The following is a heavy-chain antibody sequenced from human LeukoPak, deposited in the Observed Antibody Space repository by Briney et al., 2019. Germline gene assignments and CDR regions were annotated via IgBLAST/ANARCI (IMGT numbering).Heavy chain of an antibody. V-gene: IGHV1-2*02. J-gene: IGHJ4*02. Sequence: ASVKVSCKASGYTFTAYYMHWVRQAPGQGLEWMGWINPNSGGTKYAQKFQGRVTMTRDTSIGTVYMELSRLRSDDTAVYYCARDSIAARQLSYWGQGTLATVSS. CDR2: INPNSGGT. D-gene: IGHD6-6*01. CDR1: GYTFTAYY. CDR3: ARDSIAARQLSY.